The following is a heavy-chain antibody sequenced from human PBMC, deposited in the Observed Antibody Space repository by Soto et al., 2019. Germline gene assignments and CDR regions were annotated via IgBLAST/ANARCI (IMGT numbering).Heavy chain of an antibody. CDR1: GFTFSSYG. Sequence: GGSLRLSCAASGFTFSSYGMHWVRQAPGKGLEWVAVIWYDGSNKYYADYVKGRFTISRDNSKNTLYLQMNSLRAEDTAVYYCARSGGYSYGYVPKTYFDYWGQGTLVTVSS. CDR3: ARSGGYSYGYVPKTYFDY. V-gene: IGHV3-33*01. D-gene: IGHD5-18*01. J-gene: IGHJ4*02. CDR2: IWYDGSNK.